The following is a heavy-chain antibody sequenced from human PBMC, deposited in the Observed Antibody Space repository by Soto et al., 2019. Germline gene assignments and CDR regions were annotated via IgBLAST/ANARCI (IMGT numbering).Heavy chain of an antibody. CDR3: ARGQTTTVSFYMDV. Sequence: SETLSLTCTVSGGSISSYYWSWIRQPPGKGLEWIGYIYYSGSTNYNPSLKSRVTISVDTSKNQFSLKLSSVTAADTAVYYCARGQTTTVSFYMDVWGKGTTVTVSS. D-gene: IGHD4-17*01. CDR2: IYYSGST. V-gene: IGHV4-59*01. CDR1: GGSISSYY. J-gene: IGHJ6*03.